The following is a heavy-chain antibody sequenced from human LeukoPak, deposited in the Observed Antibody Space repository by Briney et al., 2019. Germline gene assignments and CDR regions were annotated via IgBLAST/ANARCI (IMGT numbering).Heavy chain of an antibody. CDR1: GGSFSGYY. CDR3: ARIVAGCLDP. Sequence: PSETLSLTCAVYGGSFSGYYWSWIRQPPGKGLEWIGEINHSGSTNYNPSLKSRVTISVDTSKNQFSLKLSSVTAADTAVYYCARIVAGCLDPWGQGTLVTVSS. D-gene: IGHD5-12*01. CDR2: INHSGST. J-gene: IGHJ5*02. V-gene: IGHV4-34*01.